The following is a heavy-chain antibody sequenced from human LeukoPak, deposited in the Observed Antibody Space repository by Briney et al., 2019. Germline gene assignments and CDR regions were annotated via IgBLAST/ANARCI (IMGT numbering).Heavy chain of an antibody. Sequence: GRSLRLSCTASGFTSGDYAMSWVRQAPGKGLEWVGIIRSKGYGGTTEYAASVKGRFTISRDDSKSIAYLQMNSLKTEDTAVYYCTRYYDILTGYLPFDYWGQGTLVTVSS. CDR1: GFTSGDYA. V-gene: IGHV3-49*04. CDR3: TRYYDILTGYLPFDY. CDR2: IRSKGYGGTT. J-gene: IGHJ4*02. D-gene: IGHD3-9*01.